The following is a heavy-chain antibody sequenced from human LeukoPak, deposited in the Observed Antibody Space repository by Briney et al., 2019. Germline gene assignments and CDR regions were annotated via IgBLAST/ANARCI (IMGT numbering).Heavy chain of an antibody. CDR3: VRGEVGDFDN. V-gene: IGHV4-38-2*02. CDR2: LSHDDNSP. J-gene: IGHJ4*02. Sequence: PSDTLSLTCSLSGYPNRRGYYWGWVRQGPGNGLEWIGNLSHDDNSPHQHPSLTSRATMSVYTAKNESSNELTYMTAADTAIHYCVRGEVGDFDNWGQGTLVIVSS. CDR1: GYPNRRGYY. D-gene: IGHD1-26*01.